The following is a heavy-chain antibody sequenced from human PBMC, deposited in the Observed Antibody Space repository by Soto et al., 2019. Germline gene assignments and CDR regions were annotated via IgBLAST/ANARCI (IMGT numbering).Heavy chain of an antibody. J-gene: IGHJ6*02. CDR3: ARNDRAFYGLDV. CDR2: ISAAGDP. Sequence: EVQLVESGGGLVQPGGSLRLSCEASGFTFRNYDMHWVRQGTGKGLEWVSGISAAGDPDYADSVEGRFTISRENAQNSFFLQMNSRRGGDTAVYYCARNDRAFYGLDVWGQGTTVIVSS. CDR1: GFTFRNYD. V-gene: IGHV3-13*05.